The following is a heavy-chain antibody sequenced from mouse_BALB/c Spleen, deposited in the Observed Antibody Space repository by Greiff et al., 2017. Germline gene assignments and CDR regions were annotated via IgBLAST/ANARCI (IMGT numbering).Heavy chain of an antibody. V-gene: IGHV1-7*01. CDR2: INPSTGYT. J-gene: IGHJ3*01. D-gene: IGHD2-14*01. Sequence: VQLKESGAELAKPGASVKMSCKASGYTFTSYWMHWVKQRPGQGLEWIGYINPSTGYTEYNQKFKDKATLTADKSSSTAYMQLSSLTSEDSAVYYCASHRRFAYWGQGTLVTVSA. CDR1: GYTFTSYW. CDR3: ASHRRFAY.